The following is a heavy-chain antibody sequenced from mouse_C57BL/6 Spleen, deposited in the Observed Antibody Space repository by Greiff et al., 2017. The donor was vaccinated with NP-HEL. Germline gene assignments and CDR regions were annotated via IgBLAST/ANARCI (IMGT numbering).Heavy chain of an antibody. V-gene: IGHV5-4*01. CDR3: AREAFYGNYDAMDY. D-gene: IGHD2-10*01. J-gene: IGHJ4*01. CDR2: ISDGGSYT. Sequence: EVKLVESGGGLVKPGGSLKLSCAASGFTFSSYAMSWVRQTPEKRLEWVATISDGGSYTYYPDNVKGRFTISRDNAKNNLYLQMSHLKSEDTAMYYRAREAFYGNYDAMDYWGQGTSVTVSS. CDR1: GFTFSSYA.